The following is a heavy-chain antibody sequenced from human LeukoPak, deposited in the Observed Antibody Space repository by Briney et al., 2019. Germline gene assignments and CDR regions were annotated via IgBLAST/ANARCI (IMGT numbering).Heavy chain of an antibody. CDR2: IYYSEST. CDR3: ARGLSPRINMVRGVRPPFRGVFDY. Sequence: SETLSLTCTVSGGSISSYYWSWIRQPPGKGLVWIGHIYYSESTNYNPSLKSRVTISLDRSKDQFSLKLSSVTAADTAVYYCARGLSPRINMVRGVRPPFRGVFDYWGQGTLVTVSS. V-gene: IGHV4-59*01. J-gene: IGHJ4*02. D-gene: IGHD3-10*01. CDR1: GGSISSYY.